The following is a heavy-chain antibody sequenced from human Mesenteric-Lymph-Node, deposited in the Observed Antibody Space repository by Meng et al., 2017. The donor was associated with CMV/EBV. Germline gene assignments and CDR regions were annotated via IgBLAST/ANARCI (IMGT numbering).Heavy chain of an antibody. CDR2: INPNSGGT. V-gene: IGHV1-2*02. D-gene: IGHD3-3*01. J-gene: IGHJ6*02. Sequence: ASVKVSCKASGYTFTGYYMHWVRQAPGQGLEWMGWINPNSGGTNYAQKFQGRVTMTRDTSISTAYMELSRLRFEDSGVYFCARDSTNFDFWNGFYSGGQYYYGLDVWGQGTTVTVSS. CDR1: GYTFTGYY. CDR3: ARDSTNFDFWNGFYSGGQYYYGLDV.